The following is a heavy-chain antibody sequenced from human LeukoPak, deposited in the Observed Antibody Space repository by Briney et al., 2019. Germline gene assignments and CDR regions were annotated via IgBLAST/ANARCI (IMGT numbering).Heavy chain of an antibody. CDR1: GGSFSGYY. CDR3: ARDSEPFQH. Sequence: PSGTLSLTCAVYGGSFSGYYWSWIRQPPGKGLEWIGYIYYSGSTNYNPSLKSRVTISVDTSKNQFSLKLSSVTAADTAVYYCARDSEPFQHWGQGTLVTVSS. J-gene: IGHJ1*01. V-gene: IGHV4-59*01. D-gene: IGHD1-26*01. CDR2: IYYSGST.